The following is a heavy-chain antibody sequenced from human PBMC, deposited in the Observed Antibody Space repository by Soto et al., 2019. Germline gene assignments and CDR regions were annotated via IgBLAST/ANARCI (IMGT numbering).Heavy chain of an antibody. CDR1: GYSFTSYW. V-gene: IGHV5-51*01. J-gene: IGHJ6*02. Sequence: GESLKISCEGSGYSFTSYWIGWVRQMPGKGLEWMGIIYPGDSDTRYSPSFQGQVTISADKSISTAYLQWSSLKASDTAMYYCARQLGDKPTVMDVWGQGPTVTVSS. CDR2: IYPGDSDT. D-gene: IGHD1-1*01. CDR3: ARQLGDKPTVMDV.